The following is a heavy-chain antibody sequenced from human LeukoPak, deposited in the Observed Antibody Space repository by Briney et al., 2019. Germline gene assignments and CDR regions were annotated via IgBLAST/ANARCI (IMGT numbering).Heavy chain of an antibody. CDR1: GFTVSSNY. Sequence: GGSLRLSCAASGFTVSSNYMSWVRQAPGRGLEWVSIIYSGGTTYYADSVKGRFTISRDNSKNTLYLQMNSLRAEDTAVYYCARGNGGTRGSSGWYDYWGQGTLVTVSS. CDR2: IYSGGTT. J-gene: IGHJ4*02. CDR3: ARGNGGTRGSSGWYDY. D-gene: IGHD6-19*01. V-gene: IGHV3-66*02.